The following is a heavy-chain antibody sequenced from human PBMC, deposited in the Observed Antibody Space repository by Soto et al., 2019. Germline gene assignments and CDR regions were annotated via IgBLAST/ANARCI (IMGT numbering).Heavy chain of an antibody. D-gene: IGHD5-18*01. CDR2: IDYSGNT. V-gene: IGHV4-30-4*01. CDR3: ARELTGYRYGPGEVY. Sequence: QVQLQESGPGLVRPSQTLSLTCRVSGGSISSSNYYWTWIRQPPGKGLVWIGYIDYSGNTYYNPSLQSRVTISVDTSENQFSLTLTSMTAADTAVYYCARELTGYRYGPGEVYWGQGTLITVSS. J-gene: IGHJ4*02. CDR1: GGSISSSNYY.